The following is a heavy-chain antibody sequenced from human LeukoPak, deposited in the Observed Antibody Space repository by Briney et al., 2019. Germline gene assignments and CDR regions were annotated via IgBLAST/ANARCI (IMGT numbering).Heavy chain of an antibody. CDR1: GYTFTSYY. J-gene: IGHJ4*02. CDR3: ATDTAVTTEIGPYYFDY. CDR2: INPSGGST. Sequence: ASVKVSCKASGYTFTSYYMHWVRQAPGQGLEWMGIINPSGGSTSYAQKFQGRVTMTRDTSTSTVYMELSSLRSEDTAVYYCATDTAVTTEIGPYYFDYWGQGTLVTVSS. V-gene: IGHV1-46*01. D-gene: IGHD4-17*01.